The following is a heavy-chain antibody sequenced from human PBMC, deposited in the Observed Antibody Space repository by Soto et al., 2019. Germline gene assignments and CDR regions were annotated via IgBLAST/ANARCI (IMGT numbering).Heavy chain of an antibody. V-gene: IGHV1-69*06. J-gene: IGHJ3*02. CDR3: ATTRLPDRGAYSPNDAFDI. D-gene: IGHD2-21*01. CDR2: IIPIFGTA. Sequence: QVELVQSGAEVKKPGSSVKVSCQASEDTFRNYAISWVRQAPGQGLEWMGGIIPIFGTANYAQKFQGRVTITADTSANTVYLELSSLRSEDTAVYYCATTRLPDRGAYSPNDAFDIWGQGTMVTVSS. CDR1: EDTFRNYA.